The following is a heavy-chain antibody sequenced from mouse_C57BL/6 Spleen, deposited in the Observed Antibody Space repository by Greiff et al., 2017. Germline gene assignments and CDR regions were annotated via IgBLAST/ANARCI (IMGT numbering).Heavy chain of an antibody. J-gene: IGHJ1*03. D-gene: IGHD2-4*01. CDR2: INPSNGGT. CDR1: GYTFTSYW. V-gene: IGHV1-53*01. CDR3: ARSGLREWYFDV. Sequence: VKLQQPGTELVKPGASVKLSCKASGYTFTSYWMHWVKQRPGQGLEWIGNINPSNGGTKYNEKFKSKATLTVDKSSSTAYMQLSSLTSEDSAVYYCARSGLREWYFDVWGTGTTVTVSS.